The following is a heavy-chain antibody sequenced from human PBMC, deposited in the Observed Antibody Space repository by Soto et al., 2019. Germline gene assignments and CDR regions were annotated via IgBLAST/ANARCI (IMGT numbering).Heavy chain of an antibody. CDR2: ISYDGSNK. J-gene: IGHJ4*02. CDR1: GFTFSSYA. Sequence: PGGSLRLSCAASGFTFSSYAMHWVRQAPGKGLEWVAVISYDGSNKYYADSVKGRFTISRDNSKNTLYLQMNSLRAEDTAVYYCARDSYYDSSGYYSWEFDYWGQGTMVTV. D-gene: IGHD3-22*01. CDR3: ARDSYYDSSGYYSWEFDY. V-gene: IGHV3-30-3*01.